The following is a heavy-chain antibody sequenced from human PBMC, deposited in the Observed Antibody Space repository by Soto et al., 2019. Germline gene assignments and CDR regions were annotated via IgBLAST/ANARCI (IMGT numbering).Heavy chain of an antibody. J-gene: IGHJ4*02. CDR2: INSDGSST. D-gene: IGHD3-10*01. CDR1: GFTFSGYR. Sequence: GGSLRLSCAASGFTFSGYRMHWVRQAPGKGLVWVSRINSDGSSTDYADSVRGRFTISRDNAKNTLHLQMDSLRAEDTAVYYCARTNYHFDLWGQGTPVTVSS. V-gene: IGHV3-74*01. CDR3: ARTNYHFDL.